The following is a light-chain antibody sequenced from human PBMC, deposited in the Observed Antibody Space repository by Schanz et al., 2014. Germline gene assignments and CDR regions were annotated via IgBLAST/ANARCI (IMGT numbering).Light chain of an antibody. V-gene: IGLV2-14*01. CDR3: RSYTSSGAYV. CDR1: SSDVGGHDY. CDR2: QVT. J-gene: IGLJ1*01. Sequence: QSALTQPPSASGAPGQSVTISCTGTSSDVGGHDYVSWYQHHPGKAPKVMIYQVTKRPSGVSYRFSGSKSGNTASLTISGLQAEDEADYYCRSYTSSGAYVFGSGTKVTVL.